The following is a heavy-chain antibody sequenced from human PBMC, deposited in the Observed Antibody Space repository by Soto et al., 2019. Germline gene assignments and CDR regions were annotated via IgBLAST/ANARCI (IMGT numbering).Heavy chain of an antibody. V-gene: IGHV1-18*01. CDR2: ISAYNGNT. CDR3: ARDHCSGGSCYLNXFDP. J-gene: IGHJ5*02. CDR1: GYTFTSYG. D-gene: IGHD2-15*01. Sequence: ASVKVSCKASGYTFTSYGISWVRQAPGQGLEWMGWISAYNGNTNYAQKLQGRVTMTTDTSTSTAYMELRSLRSDDTAVYYCARDHCSGGSCYLNXFDPWGQGTLVTVSS.